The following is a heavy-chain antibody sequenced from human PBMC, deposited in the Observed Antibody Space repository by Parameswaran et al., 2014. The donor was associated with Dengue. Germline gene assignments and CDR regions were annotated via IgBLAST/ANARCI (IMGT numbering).Heavy chain of an antibody. CDR3: ARFTMVRGVIRHHNWFDP. J-gene: IGHJ5*02. CDR2: INTNTGNP. V-gene: IGHV7-4-1*02. D-gene: IGHD3-10*01. Sequence: VRQMPGKGLEWMGWINTNTGNPTYAQGFTGRFVFSLDTSVSTAYLQISSLKAEDTAVYYCARFTMVRGVIRHHNWFDPWGQGTLVTVSS.